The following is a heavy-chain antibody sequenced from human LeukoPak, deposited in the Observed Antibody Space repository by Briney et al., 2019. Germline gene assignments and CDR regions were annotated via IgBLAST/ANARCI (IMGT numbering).Heavy chain of an antibody. D-gene: IGHD3-22*01. CDR2: INPSGGST. J-gene: IGHJ4*02. Sequence: ASVKVSCKASVYTFTSYYMHWVRQAPGQGLEWMGIINPSGGSTSYAQKFQGRVTMTRDTSTSTVYMELSSLRSEDTAVYYCARVLQGYYYDSSGRREFDYWGQGTLVTVSS. CDR1: VYTFTSYY. V-gene: IGHV1-46*03. CDR3: ARVLQGYYYDSSGRREFDY.